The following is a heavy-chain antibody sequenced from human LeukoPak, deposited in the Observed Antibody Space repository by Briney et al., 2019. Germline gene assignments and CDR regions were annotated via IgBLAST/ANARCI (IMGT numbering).Heavy chain of an antibody. CDR2: ISSSSSYI. CDR3: ARGGTGSYEAFDI. CDR1: GFTFSSYS. J-gene: IGHJ3*02. D-gene: IGHD1-26*01. V-gene: IGHV3-21*01. Sequence: PGGSLRLSCAASGFTFSSYSMNWVRQAPGKGLEWVSSISSSSSYIYYADSVKGRFTISRDNAKNSLYLQMNSLRAEDTAVYYCARGGTGSYEAFDIWGQGTMVTVSS.